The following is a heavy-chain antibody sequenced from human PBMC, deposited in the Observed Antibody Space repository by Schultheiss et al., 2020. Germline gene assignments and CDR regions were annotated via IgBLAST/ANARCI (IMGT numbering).Heavy chain of an antibody. CDR2: ISGSGGST. J-gene: IGHJ5*02. D-gene: IGHD6-13*01. CDR1: GFTFSSYA. Sequence: GGSLRLSCAASGFTFSSYAMSWVRQAPGKGLEWVSAISGSGGSTYYADSVKGRFTISRDNSKNTLYLQMNSLRAEDTAVYYCAKDLGVAAAGTFGWFDPWGQGTLVTVSS. V-gene: IGHV3-23*01. CDR3: AKDLGVAAAGTFGWFDP.